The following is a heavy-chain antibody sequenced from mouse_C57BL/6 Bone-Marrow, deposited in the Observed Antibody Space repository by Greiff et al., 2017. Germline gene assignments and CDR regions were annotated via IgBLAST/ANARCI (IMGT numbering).Heavy chain of an antibody. J-gene: IGHJ2*01. D-gene: IGHD5-1*01. CDR2: FHPYNDDT. V-gene: IGHV1-47*01. Sequence: VQLVASGAELVKPGASVKMSCTASGYTFTTYPLEWMKQNPGKSLEWIGNFHPYNDDTKYNEKFKGKATLTVETSSNTVYLELSRLTSDDSAVYYCARSSTCFYYFDYWGKGTTLTVSS. CDR1: GYTFTTYP. CDR3: ARSSTCFYYFDY.